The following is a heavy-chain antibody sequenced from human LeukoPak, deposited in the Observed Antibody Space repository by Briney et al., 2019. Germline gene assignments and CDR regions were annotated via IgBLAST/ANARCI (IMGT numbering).Heavy chain of an antibody. CDR3: ARGVAISSSGWYDTFDY. CDR1: GFTFSSSA. Sequence: GGSLRLSCAASGFTFSSSAMYWVRQAPGKGLEFVSVISTNGDRTYYADSVKGRFTISRDNSKNTLYLQMGSLRADDMGVYYCARGVAISSSGWYDTFDYWGQGALVTISS. J-gene: IGHJ4*02. CDR2: ISTNGDRT. V-gene: IGHV3-64*02. D-gene: IGHD6-19*01.